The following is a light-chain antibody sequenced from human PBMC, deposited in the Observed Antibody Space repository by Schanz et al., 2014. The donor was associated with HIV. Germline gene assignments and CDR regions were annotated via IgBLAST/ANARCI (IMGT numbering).Light chain of an antibody. CDR3: QSFDSSVSGVV. Sequence: QSVLTQPASVSGSPGQSITISCTGTSSDVGSYNLVSWYRQHPGKVPKVMIYEVTKRPSGVSNRFSGSKSGNTASLTISGLQAEDEADYYCQSFDSSVSGVVFGGGTKLTVL. CDR2: EVT. V-gene: IGLV2-23*02. J-gene: IGLJ2*01. CDR1: SSDVGSYNL.